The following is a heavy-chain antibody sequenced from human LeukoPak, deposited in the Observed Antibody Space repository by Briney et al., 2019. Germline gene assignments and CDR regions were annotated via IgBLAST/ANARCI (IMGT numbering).Heavy chain of an antibody. V-gene: IGHV3-9*01. CDR2: ISWNSGSI. Sequence: GGSLRLSCAASGFTFDDYAMHWVRQAPGKGLEWVSGISWNSGSIGYADSVKGRFTISRDNAKNSLYLQMNSLRAEDTALYYCAKDSDLGGYNYYFDCWGQGTLVTVSS. CDR3: AKDSDLGGYNYYFDC. J-gene: IGHJ4*02. CDR1: GFTFDDYA. D-gene: IGHD5-12*01.